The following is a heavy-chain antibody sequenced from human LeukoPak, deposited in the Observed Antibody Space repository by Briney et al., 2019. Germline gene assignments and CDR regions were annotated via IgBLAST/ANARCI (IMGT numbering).Heavy chain of an antibody. CDR1: GGSISSYY. J-gene: IGHJ4*02. CDR3: ATSIRRYYDFWSGYYTGGYYFDY. D-gene: IGHD3-3*01. Sequence: PSETLSLTCTVSGGSISSYYWSWIRQPPGKGREWIGYIYYSGSTNYNPSLKSRVTISVDTSKNQFSLKPSSVTAADTAVYYCATSIRRYYDFWSGYYTGGYYFDYWGQGTLVTVSS. CDR2: IYYSGST. V-gene: IGHV4-59*01.